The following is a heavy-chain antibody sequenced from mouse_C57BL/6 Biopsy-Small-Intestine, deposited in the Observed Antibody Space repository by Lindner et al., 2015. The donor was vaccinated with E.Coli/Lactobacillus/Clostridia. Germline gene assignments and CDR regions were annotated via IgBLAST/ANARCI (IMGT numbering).Heavy chain of an antibody. Sequence: VQLQESGPVLVKPGPSVKISCRASGFTFTDYYMHWVKQSHGKSLEWIGLVYPYNGGTSYNQKFKGKATLTVDTSSSTAYMELNSLTSEDSAVYYCARHYYGSSYWYFDVWGTGTTVTVSS. CDR2: VYPYNGGT. D-gene: IGHD1-1*01. V-gene: IGHV1-36*01. CDR3: ARHYYGSSYWYFDV. J-gene: IGHJ1*03. CDR1: GFTFTDYY.